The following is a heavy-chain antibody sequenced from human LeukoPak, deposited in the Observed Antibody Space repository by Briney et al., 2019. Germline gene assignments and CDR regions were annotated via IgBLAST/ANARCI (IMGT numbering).Heavy chain of an antibody. CDR2: TKGDGSGA. Sequence: GGSLRLSCAASGFTFSAYWMHWVRQAPGKGLVWVSRTKGDGSGASYADSVKGRFTISRDNAKNTLYLEMKSLRAEDTAVYYCACTSRPIDAWGQGTLVTVSS. CDR3: ACTSRPIDA. V-gene: IGHV3-74*01. J-gene: IGHJ5*02. CDR1: GFTFSAYW. D-gene: IGHD2-8*01.